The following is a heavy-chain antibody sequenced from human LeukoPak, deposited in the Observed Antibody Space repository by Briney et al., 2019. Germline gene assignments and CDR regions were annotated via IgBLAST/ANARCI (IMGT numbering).Heavy chain of an antibody. V-gene: IGHV1-24*01. Sequence: ASVKVSCKVSGYTLTELSMHWVRQAPGKGLDWMGGFDPEDGETIYAQKFQGRVTMTEDTSTDTAYMELSSLRSEDTAVYYCATAVLRFLEWFSFDYWGQGTLVTVSS. D-gene: IGHD3-3*01. CDR3: ATAVLRFLEWFSFDY. CDR1: GYTLTELS. CDR2: FDPEDGET. J-gene: IGHJ4*02.